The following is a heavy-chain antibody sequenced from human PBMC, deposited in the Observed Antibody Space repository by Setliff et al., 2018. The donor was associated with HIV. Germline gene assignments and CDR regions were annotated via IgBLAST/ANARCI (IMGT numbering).Heavy chain of an antibody. D-gene: IGHD3-22*01. V-gene: IGHV1-8*02. Sequence: ASVKVSCRASGYTFSSYDINWVRQATGQGLEWMGWMNPNSGNTGYAQKFQGRVTMTRDTTIGTAYMELNNLKFEDTAVYYCARARRDSYDRGRRNHYYIDVWGKGTPVTVSS. CDR1: GYTFSSYD. CDR3: ARARRDSYDRGRRNHYYIDV. J-gene: IGHJ6*03. CDR2: MNPNSGNT.